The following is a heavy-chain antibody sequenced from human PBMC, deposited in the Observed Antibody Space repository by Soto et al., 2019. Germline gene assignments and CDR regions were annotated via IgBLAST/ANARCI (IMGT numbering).Heavy chain of an antibody. J-gene: IGHJ4*02. CDR2: IIASFATA. D-gene: IGHD6-13*01. Sequence: QVQLVQSGAEAKKPGSSVNVSCNASGGSFSTYTSSWVRQAPGKGLEWMGGIIASFATAEYAQNFQGRVTISAYESTSPVYLELNSLREAAADFYYCAGDRWAVWGQGTLVTVSS. V-gene: IGHV1-69*01. CDR3: AGDRWAV. CDR1: GGSFSTYT.